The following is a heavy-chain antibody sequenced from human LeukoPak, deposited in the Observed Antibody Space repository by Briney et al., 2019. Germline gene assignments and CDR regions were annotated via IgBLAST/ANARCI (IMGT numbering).Heavy chain of an antibody. Sequence: GASVKVSCKASGDTFSSYAISWVRQAPGQGLEWMGWINPKSGGTNYSQKFQGRVTMTRDTSINTAYMELSRLRSDDTAVYYCTREDGSFDIWGQGTLVTVSS. V-gene: IGHV1-2*02. CDR1: GDTFSSYA. CDR3: TREDGSFDI. J-gene: IGHJ4*02. CDR2: INPKSGGT.